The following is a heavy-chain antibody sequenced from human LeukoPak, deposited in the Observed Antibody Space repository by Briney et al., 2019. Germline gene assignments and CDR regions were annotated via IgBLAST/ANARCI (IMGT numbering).Heavy chain of an antibody. CDR1: GFTFSSYS. CDR3: ASPPVAYDSSGYYDY. V-gene: IGHV3-48*01. D-gene: IGHD3-22*01. Sequence: PGGSLRLSCAASGFTFSSYSMNWVRQAPGKGLEWVSYISSSSSTIYYADSVKGRFTISRDNAKNSLYLQMNSLRAEDTAVYYCASPPVAYDSSGYYDYWGQGTLVTVSS. CDR2: ISSSSSTI. J-gene: IGHJ4*02.